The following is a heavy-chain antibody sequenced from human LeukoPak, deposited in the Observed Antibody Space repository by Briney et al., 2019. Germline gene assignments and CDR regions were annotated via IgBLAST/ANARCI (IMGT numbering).Heavy chain of an antibody. V-gene: IGHV4-59*01. CDR3: ARAPLTGSHFDY. CDR2: IYYSGST. Sequence: PSETLSLTCAVSGGSISSYYWSWIRQPPGKGLEWIGYIYYSGSTNYNPSLKSRVTISVDTSKNQFPLKLSSVTAADTAVYYCARAPLTGSHFDYWGQGTLVTVSS. D-gene: IGHD1-20*01. CDR1: GGSISSYY. J-gene: IGHJ4*02.